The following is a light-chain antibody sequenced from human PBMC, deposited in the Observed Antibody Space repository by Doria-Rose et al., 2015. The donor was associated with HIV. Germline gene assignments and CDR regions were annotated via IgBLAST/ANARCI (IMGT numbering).Light chain of an antibody. J-gene: IGKJ1*01. CDR1: QSFSSTY. V-gene: IGKV3-20*01. CDR2: DGS. Sequence: TQPPGTLSLSPGERATLSCRANQSFSSTYLAWYQQKPGQAPSLLIYDGSTRATGIPDRFSASGSGTDFTLTINRLEPEDFAPYYCHQYGTSWTFGQGTKVEI. CDR3: HQYGTSWT.